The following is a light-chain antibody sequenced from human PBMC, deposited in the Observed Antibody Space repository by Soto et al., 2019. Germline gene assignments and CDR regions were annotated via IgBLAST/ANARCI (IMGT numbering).Light chain of an antibody. Sequence: EIVLTQSPGTLSLSPGERATLSCRASQSVSSNYLAWYQQKPGQAPRLLIYGASSRATGIPDRFSGSGSGTDFTLTISRLEPEDFAVYYCQQYAYSPVTFGQGTKVEIK. CDR1: QSVSSNY. CDR3: QQYAYSPVT. J-gene: IGKJ1*01. CDR2: GAS. V-gene: IGKV3-20*01.